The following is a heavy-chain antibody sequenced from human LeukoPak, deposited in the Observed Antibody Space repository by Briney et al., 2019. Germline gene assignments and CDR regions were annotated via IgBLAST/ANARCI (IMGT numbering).Heavy chain of an antibody. Sequence: GASVKVSCKASGYTFTGYYMHWVRQAPGQGLEWMGWINPNSGGTNYAQKFQGRVTMPRDTSISTAYMELSRLRSDDTAVYYCARDLTIFGVAQYYFDYWGQGTLVTVSS. CDR2: INPNSGGT. J-gene: IGHJ4*02. CDR3: ARDLTIFGVAQYYFDY. CDR1: GYTFTGYY. V-gene: IGHV1-2*02. D-gene: IGHD3-3*01.